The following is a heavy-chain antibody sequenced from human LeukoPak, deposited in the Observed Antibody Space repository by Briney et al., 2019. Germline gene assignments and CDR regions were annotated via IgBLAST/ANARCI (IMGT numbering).Heavy chain of an antibody. CDR1: GFTFSSYG. CDR2: IRYDGSNK. J-gene: IGHJ4*02. CDR3: AKGILRYFHRYFDY. V-gene: IGHV3-30*02. D-gene: IGHD3-9*01. Sequence: GGSLRLSCAASGFTFSSYGMHWVRQAPGKGLEWVAFIRYDGSNKYYADSVKGRFTISRDNSKNSLYLQMNSLRAEDTAVYYCAKGILRYFHRYFDYWGQGTLVTDSS.